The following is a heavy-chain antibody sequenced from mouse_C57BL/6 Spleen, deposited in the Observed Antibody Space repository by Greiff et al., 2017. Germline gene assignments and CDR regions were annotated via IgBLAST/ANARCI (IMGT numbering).Heavy chain of an antibody. CDR2: INYDGSST. CDR1: GFTFSDYY. CDR3: ARDSGGSSPYAMDY. J-gene: IGHJ4*01. D-gene: IGHD1-1*01. Sequence: EVMLVESEGGLVQPGGSMKLSCTASGFTFSDYYMAWVRQVPEQGLEWVANINYDGSSTYYLDSLKSRFIISIDNAKNLRYLQMSRLKSEDTATYYGARDSGGSSPYAMDYWGQGTSVTVSS. V-gene: IGHV5-16*01.